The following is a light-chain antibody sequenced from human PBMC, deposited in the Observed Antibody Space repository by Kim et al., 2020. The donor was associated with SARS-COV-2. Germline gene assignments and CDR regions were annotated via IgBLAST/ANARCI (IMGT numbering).Light chain of an antibody. CDR3: LLSYSGARV. CDR2: HTS. V-gene: IGLV7-46*01. Sequence: PGGTVTLNCGSRTGAVTSGHYPYWFQQNPGQAPRTLIYHTSNKQAWTPARFSGSLVGGKAALTLSGAQPEDEAEYYCLLSYSGARVFGGGTKLTVL. J-gene: IGLJ3*02. CDR1: TGAVTSGHY.